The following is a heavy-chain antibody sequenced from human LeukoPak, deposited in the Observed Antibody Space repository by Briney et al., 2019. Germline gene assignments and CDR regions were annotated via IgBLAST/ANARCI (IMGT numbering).Heavy chain of an antibody. CDR1: GYTFTSYG. CDR2: ISAYNGNT. V-gene: IGHV1-18*04. J-gene: IGHJ4*02. CDR3: AREGCYYGSGSYQGDY. D-gene: IGHD3-10*01. Sequence: ASVKVSCKASGYTFTSYGISWVRQAPGQGLEWMGWISAYNGNTNYAQKLQGRVTMTTDTSTSTAYMELRSLRSDDTAVYYCAREGCYYGSGSYQGDYWGQGTLVTVSS.